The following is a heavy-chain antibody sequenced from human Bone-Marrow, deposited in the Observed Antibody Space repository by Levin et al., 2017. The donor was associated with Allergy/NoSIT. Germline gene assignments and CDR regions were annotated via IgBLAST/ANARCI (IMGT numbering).Heavy chain of an antibody. J-gene: IGHJ4*02. CDR3: ARDVTSTYVSHHDD. Sequence: VASVKVSCRASGYMFTGYFIHWVRQAPGQGLEWMGRINPNTGGTSYAQKFQDRVTLTRDTSISTAYMELSRLTSNDTALYYCARDVTSTYVSHHDDWGQGTLVTVSS. D-gene: IGHD2/OR15-2a*01. CDR1: GYMFTGYF. V-gene: IGHV1-2*06. CDR2: INPNTGGT.